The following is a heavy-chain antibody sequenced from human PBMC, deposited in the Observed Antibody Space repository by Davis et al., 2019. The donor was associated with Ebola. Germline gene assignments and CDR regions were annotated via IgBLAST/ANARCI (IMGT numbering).Heavy chain of an antibody. D-gene: IGHD4-17*01. CDR3: ARAEDDYGEYPDALDI. V-gene: IGHV3-53*01. J-gene: IGHJ3*02. Sequence: GESLKISCAASGFTVSSNHMSWVRQAPGKGLEWVSVIYDHSTAYADSVRGRFTISRDSSMNTVYLQMSSLRAEDTAVYYCARAEDDYGEYPDALDIWGQGTVVTVSS. CDR1: GFTVSSNH. CDR2: IYDHST.